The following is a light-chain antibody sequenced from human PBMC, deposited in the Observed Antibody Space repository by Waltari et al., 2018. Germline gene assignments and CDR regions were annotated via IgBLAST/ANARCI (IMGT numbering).Light chain of an antibody. V-gene: IGKV1-5*03. CDR1: QSVSVW. J-gene: IGKJ1*01. Sequence: DVQMTQSPSTLSASVGARVTITCRASQSVSVWLAWYQQKPGKAPKRLIYEASSLASGVPSRVSGSGSGTEFTLTISGLQPDDLATYYCQQYNSLSSFGQGTKVEIK. CDR3: QQYNSLSS. CDR2: EAS.